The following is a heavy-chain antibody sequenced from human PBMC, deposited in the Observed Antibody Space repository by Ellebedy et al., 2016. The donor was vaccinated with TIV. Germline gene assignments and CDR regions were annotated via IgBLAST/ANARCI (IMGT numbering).Heavy chain of an antibody. Sequence: AASVKVSCKASGYTFTSYGISWVRQAPGQGLEWMGWISAYNGNTNFAQTLLGRVTMTTDTSTSTAYMELKSLRSDDTAVYYCARELGYYGSGREYDYWGQGTLVTVSS. CDR1: GYTFTSYG. J-gene: IGHJ4*02. CDR3: ARELGYYGSGREYDY. D-gene: IGHD3-10*01. V-gene: IGHV1-18*01. CDR2: ISAYNGNT.